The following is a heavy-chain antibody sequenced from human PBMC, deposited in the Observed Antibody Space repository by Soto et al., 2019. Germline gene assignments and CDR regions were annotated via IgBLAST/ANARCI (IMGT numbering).Heavy chain of an antibody. CDR1: GFTFSSYA. D-gene: IGHD6-6*01. J-gene: IGHJ4*02. Sequence: GWSLRLSCAASGFTFSSYAMSLVRQAPGKGLEWVSAISGSGGSTYYADSVKGRFTISRDNSKNTLYPQMNSLRAEDTAVYYCAKDIEYSSSPSVTPVEYWGEGTLVTVSS. CDR3: AKDIEYSSSPSVTPVEY. CDR2: ISGSGGST. V-gene: IGHV3-23*01.